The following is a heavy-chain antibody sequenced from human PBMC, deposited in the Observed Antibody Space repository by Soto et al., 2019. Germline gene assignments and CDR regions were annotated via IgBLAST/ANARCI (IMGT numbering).Heavy chain of an antibody. CDR1: GFTFSSYG. CDR3: AKDQRQCLVRLRFDP. V-gene: IGHV3-30*18. J-gene: IGHJ5*02. CDR2: ISYDGSNK. Sequence: QVQLVESGGGVVQPGRSLRLSCAASGFTFSSYGMHWVRQAPGKGLEWVAVISYDGSNKYYADSVKGRFTISRDNSKNTLYLQMNSLRAEDTAVYYCAKDQRQCLVRLRFDPWGQGTLVTVSS. D-gene: IGHD6-19*01.